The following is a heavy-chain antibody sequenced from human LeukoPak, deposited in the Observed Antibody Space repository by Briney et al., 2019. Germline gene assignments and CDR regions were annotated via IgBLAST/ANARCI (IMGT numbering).Heavy chain of an antibody. CDR3: ARDQADIVATTTFDY. CDR1: GYTYTGYY. Sequence: ASVKVSCKASGYTYTGYYMHWVRQAPGQGLEWMGIINPSGGSTSYAQKFQGRVTMTRDTSTSTVYIELSSLRSEDTAVYYCARDQADIVATTTFDYWGQGTLVTVSS. CDR2: INPSGGST. V-gene: IGHV1-46*01. J-gene: IGHJ4*02. D-gene: IGHD5-12*01.